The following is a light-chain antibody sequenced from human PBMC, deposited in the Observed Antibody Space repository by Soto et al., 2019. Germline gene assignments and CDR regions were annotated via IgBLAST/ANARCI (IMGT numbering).Light chain of an antibody. CDR2: EGS. V-gene: IGLV2-23*01. J-gene: IGLJ3*02. Sequence: QSALTQPASVSGSPGQSITISCTGTSSDVGSYNLVSWYQQRPGKPPKVMIYEGSKRPSGVSDRFSGSQSGKTASLTISGLQAEYEADYYCCSYVGSSTWVFGGGTKLTVL. CDR1: SSDVGSYNL. CDR3: CSYVGSSTWV.